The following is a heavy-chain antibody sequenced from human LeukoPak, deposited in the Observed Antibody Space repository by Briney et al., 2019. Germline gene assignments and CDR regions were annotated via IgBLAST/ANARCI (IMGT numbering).Heavy chain of an antibody. CDR2: IYYSGST. CDR1: GGSISSSSYY. J-gene: IGHJ3*02. CDR3: ARLVRGRGSYLAFDI. D-gene: IGHD1-26*01. Sequence: SETLSLTCTVSGGSISSSSYYWGWLRQPPGKGLEWIGSIYYSGSTYYNPSLKSRVTISVDTSKNQFSLKLSSVTAADTAAYYCARLVRGRGSYLAFDIWGQGTMVTVSS. V-gene: IGHV4-39*01.